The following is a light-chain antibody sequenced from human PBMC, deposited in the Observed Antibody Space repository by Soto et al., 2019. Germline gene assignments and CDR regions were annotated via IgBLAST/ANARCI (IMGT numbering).Light chain of an antibody. CDR1: QNISSS. J-gene: IGKJ1*01. Sequence: DIQMTQSPSTLSASVGDRVTITCRASQNISSSLAWYQQKPGKAPKPLIYRASSLESGVPSRFSGSGSVTEFTFTISSLQLDDFATYFCQHMATFGQGTKVEIK. CDR2: RAS. V-gene: IGKV1-5*03. CDR3: QHMAT.